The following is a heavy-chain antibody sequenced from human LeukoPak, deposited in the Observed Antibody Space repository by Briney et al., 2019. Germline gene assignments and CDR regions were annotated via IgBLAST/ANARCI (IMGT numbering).Heavy chain of an antibody. CDR1: GYTFTSYD. J-gene: IGHJ6*02. CDR3: ARGSTPTYYDILTGYYFDYYYYGMDV. D-gene: IGHD3-9*01. V-gene: IGHV1-8*01. Sequence: GASVKVSCKASGYTFTSYDINRVRQATGQGLEWMGWMNPNSGNSGYAQKFQGRVTMTRNTSISTAYMELSSLRSEDTAVYYCARGSTPTYYDILTGYYFDYYYYGMDVWGQGTTVTVSS. CDR2: MNPNSGNS.